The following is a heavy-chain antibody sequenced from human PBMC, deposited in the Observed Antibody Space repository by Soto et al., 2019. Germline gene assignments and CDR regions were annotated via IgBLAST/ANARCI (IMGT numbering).Heavy chain of an antibody. J-gene: IGHJ6*02. D-gene: IGHD5-12*01. CDR1: GGTFSSYA. V-gene: IGHV1-69*13. CDR2: IIPIFGTA. CDR3: AREPYSGYDYGDDYYYYGMDV. Sequence: ASVKVSCKASGGTFSSYAISWVRQAPGQGLEWMGGIIPIFGTANYAQKSQGRVTITADESTSTAYMELSSLRSEDTAVYYCAREPYSGYDYGDDYYYYGMDVWGQGTTVTVSS.